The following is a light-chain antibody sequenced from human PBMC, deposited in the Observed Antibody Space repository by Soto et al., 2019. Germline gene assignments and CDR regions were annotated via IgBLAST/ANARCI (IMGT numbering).Light chain of an antibody. Sequence: QSVLTQPASVSGSPGQSITISCTGTSSDVGYYSYVSWFQQHPGKAPKLMISEVVNRPSGVSIRFSGSKSGDTASLTITGLQAEDEADYYCSSYAAGSIYVFGTGTKVTVL. V-gene: IGLV2-14*01. CDR3: SSYAAGSIYV. J-gene: IGLJ1*01. CDR1: SSDVGYYSY. CDR2: EVV.